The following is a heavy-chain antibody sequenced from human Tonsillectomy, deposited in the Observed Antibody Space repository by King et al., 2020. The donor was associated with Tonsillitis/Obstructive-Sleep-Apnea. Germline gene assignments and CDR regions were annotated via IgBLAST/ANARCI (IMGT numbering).Heavy chain of an antibody. CDR3: ARGSGWDYDLWSGYYTYYYMDV. CDR2: IYYSGNT. V-gene: IGHV4-31*03. CDR1: GGSISSGGYY. J-gene: IGHJ6*03. D-gene: IGHD3-3*01. Sequence: VQLQESGPGLVKPSQTLSLTCTVSGGSISSGGYYWSWIRQHPGKGLEWIGYIYYSGNTDYNPSLKSRVTISVDTSKNQFSLKLSSVTAADTAVYYCARGSGWDYDLWSGYYTYYYMDVWGKGTTVTVSS.